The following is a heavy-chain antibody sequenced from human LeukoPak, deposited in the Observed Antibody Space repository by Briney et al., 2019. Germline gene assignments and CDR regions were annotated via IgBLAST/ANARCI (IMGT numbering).Heavy chain of an antibody. D-gene: IGHD3-16*02. Sequence: ASVKVSCKASGGPFHTYAISWVRLVPGQGLEWMGRVVPASEISTYAQEFLGRVTITADYSASTVYMELSGLRSDDTATYYCARVGYTRGPLPYGMDVWGQGTTVTV. V-gene: IGHV1-69*04. CDR1: GGPFHTYA. J-gene: IGHJ6*02. CDR3: ARVGYTRGPLPYGMDV. CDR2: VVPASEIS.